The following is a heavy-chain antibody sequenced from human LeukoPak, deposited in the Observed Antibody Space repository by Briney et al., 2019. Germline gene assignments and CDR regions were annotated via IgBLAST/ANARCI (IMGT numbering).Heavy chain of an antibody. V-gene: IGHV4-59*08. Sequence: SETLSLTCTVSGGSISSYYWSWIRQPTGKGLEWVGFIHQRGNANFNSSLKSRVTMSVDTSKNQFSLKLSSVTAADTAVYYCARRHSSSWATLGYWGQGTLVTVSS. J-gene: IGHJ4*02. CDR2: IHQRGNA. D-gene: IGHD6-13*01. CDR3: ARRHSSSWATLGY. CDR1: GGSISSYY.